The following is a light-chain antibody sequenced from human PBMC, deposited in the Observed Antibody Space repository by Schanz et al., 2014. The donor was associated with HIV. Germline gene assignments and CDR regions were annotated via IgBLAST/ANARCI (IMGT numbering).Light chain of an antibody. V-gene: IGLV2-14*01. CDR1: SSDVGGYNY. J-gene: IGLJ3*02. CDR2: DGS. CDR3: SSFTATRTMV. Sequence: QSALTQPASVSGSPGQSITISCTGTSSDVGGYNYLSRYQQHPGKAPKLMIYDGSNRPSGVSTRFSGSKSGNTASLTISGLQTDDEGDYYCSSFTATRTMVFGGGTKLTVL.